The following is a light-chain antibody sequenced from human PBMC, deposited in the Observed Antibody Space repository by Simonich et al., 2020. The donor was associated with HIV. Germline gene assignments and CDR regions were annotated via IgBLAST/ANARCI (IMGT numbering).Light chain of an antibody. CDR2: RIN. V-gene: IGLV3-19*01. J-gene: IGLJ2*01. CDR1: SLRSYS. CDR3: SPRDSSGAYRV. Sequence: SSELTQDPAVSVALGQTVRITCQGDSLRSYSASWYQQKPGQAPILVIYRINNQPSGIPARFSCSSSGNTASLTITGTQAEDEADYYCSPRDSSGAYRVFGGGTKVTVL.